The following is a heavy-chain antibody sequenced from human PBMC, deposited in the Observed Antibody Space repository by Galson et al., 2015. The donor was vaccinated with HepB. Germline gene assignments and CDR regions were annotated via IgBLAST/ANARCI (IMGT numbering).Heavy chain of an antibody. V-gene: IGHV5-51*01. CDR1: GYSFDYYW. CDR2: IYPGESET. Sequence: QSGAEVKRPGESLKISCQGSGYSFDYYWIAWVRQMPGKGLEWMGIIYPGESETRFGPSFQGLVSFSVDRSTSTAYLPWNSLKASDTAIYYCARLVDGYKDYWGQGTLVTVSS. J-gene: IGHJ4*02. D-gene: IGHD5-24*01. CDR3: ARLVDGYKDY.